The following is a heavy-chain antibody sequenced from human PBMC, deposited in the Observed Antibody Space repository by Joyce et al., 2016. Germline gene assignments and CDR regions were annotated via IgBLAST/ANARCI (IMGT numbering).Heavy chain of an antibody. V-gene: IGHV4-34*01. Sequence: QVQLQQWGAGLLKPSETLSLTCAVSGGGFRGFFWTWVRQPPGKGLEWIRDINNSGVTSYNPSLKTRVTFSVDTSTNQFSLKLTSLSASDTAIYYCERSQWLAPLMYWGQGTPVTVSS. CDR2: INNSGVT. D-gene: IGHD6-19*01. CDR1: GGGFRGFF. J-gene: IGHJ4*02. CDR3: ERSQWLAPLMY.